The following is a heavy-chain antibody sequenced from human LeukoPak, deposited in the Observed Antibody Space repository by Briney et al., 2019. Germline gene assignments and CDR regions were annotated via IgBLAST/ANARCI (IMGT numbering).Heavy chain of an antibody. CDR3: AKDRIQLWLGDAFDI. J-gene: IGHJ3*02. Sequence: GGSLRLSCAASGFTFSSYAMHWVRQAPGKGLEWVAVISYDGSNKYYADSVKGRFTISRDNSKNTLYLQMNSLRAEDTAVYYCAKDRIQLWLGDAFDIWGQGTMVTVSS. CDR2: ISYDGSNK. D-gene: IGHD5-18*01. CDR1: GFTFSSYA. V-gene: IGHV3-30-3*02.